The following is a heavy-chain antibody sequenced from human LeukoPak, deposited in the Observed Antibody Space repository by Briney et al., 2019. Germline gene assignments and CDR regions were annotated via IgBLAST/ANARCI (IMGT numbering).Heavy chain of an antibody. Sequence: GGSLRLSCAAYGFTVSINCMSWVRQAPGKGLEWVSVIYSGGSTYYADSVKGRFTISRDNSKNTLYLQMNSLRAEDTAVYYCASPTGGYSYGPNEAPYYWGQGTLVTVSS. CDR1: GFTVSINC. V-gene: IGHV3-66*01. CDR2: IYSGGST. CDR3: ASPTGGYSYGPNEAPYY. D-gene: IGHD5-18*01. J-gene: IGHJ4*02.